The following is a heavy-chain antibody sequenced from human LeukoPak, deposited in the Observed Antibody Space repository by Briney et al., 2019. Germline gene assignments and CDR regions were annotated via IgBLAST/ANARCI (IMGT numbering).Heavy chain of an antibody. CDR2: ISSNGGST. Sequence: GGSLRLSCAASGFTFSSYAMHWVRQAPGKGLEYVSAISSNGGSTYYANSVKGRFTISRDNSKNTLYLQMNSLRAGDTAVYYCARVRTWVAVPGPFDYWGQGTLVTVSS. V-gene: IGHV3-64*01. CDR3: ARVRTWVAVPGPFDY. D-gene: IGHD6-19*01. CDR1: GFTFSSYA. J-gene: IGHJ4*02.